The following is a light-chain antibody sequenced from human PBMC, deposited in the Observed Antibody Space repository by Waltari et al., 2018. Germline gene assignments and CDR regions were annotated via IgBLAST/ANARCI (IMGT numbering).Light chain of an antibody. CDR3: QQYYSDLYT. V-gene: IGKV1-5*03. CDR2: KAY. Sequence: DIQMTQSPSTLSASVGDRVTITFRASQSISSGLAWYQQKPGKAPKLLIYKAYSLESGVPSRFSGSGSGTEFTLTISSLQPDDFATYYCQQYYSDLYTFGQGTKLEIK. J-gene: IGKJ2*01. CDR1: QSISSG.